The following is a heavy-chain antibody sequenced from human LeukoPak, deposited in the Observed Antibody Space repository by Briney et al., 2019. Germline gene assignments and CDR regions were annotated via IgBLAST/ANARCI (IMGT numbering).Heavy chain of an antibody. V-gene: IGHV3-23*01. Sequence: GGSLRLSCAASGFTFSSYSMNWVRQAPGKGLEWVSTIRSGGGYTYYADSVKGRFTISRDNSKNTLYLQMNSLRAEDTAVYNCAKSLYYYYYMDVWGKGTTVTVSS. J-gene: IGHJ6*03. CDR1: GFTFSSYS. CDR3: AKSLYYYYYMDV. CDR2: IRSGGGYT.